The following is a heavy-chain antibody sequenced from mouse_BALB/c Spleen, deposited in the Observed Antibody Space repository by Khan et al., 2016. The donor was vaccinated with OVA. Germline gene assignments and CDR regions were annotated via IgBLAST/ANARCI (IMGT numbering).Heavy chain of an antibody. CDR1: GYSFTDYT. V-gene: IGHV1-18*01. D-gene: IGHD1-3*01. J-gene: IGHJ3*01. CDR2: INPYNGVT. CDR3: TRSGYAGFAY. Sequence: VRLQQSGPELVKPGASMKISCKASGYSFTDYTMNWVKQSRGKNLEWVGLINPYNGVTNYNQTFKGKATLTVDKSSSTAYMELLSLTSEDSAVYYCTRSGYAGFAYWGQGTLVTVSA.